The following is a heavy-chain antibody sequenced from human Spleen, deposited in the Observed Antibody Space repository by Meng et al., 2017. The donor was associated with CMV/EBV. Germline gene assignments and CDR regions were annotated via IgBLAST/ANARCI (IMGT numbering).Heavy chain of an antibody. J-gene: IGHJ4*02. V-gene: IGHV3-23*01. CDR2: LSFGGGDT. CDR1: GITVSRYA. D-gene: IGHD3-3*01. Sequence: SGITVSRYAMSWVRQAPGKGLEWVSGLSFGGGDTDYADSVKGRFTISRDNSKNTLYLQMHSLRAEDTAVYYCAKHNSRVVIGGGVDYWGQGTLVTVSS. CDR3: AKHNSRVVIGGGVDY.